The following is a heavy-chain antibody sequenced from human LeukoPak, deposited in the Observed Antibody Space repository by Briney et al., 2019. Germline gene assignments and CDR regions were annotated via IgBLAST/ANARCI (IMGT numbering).Heavy chain of an antibody. CDR2: IKPDGRDK. V-gene: IGHV3-7*01. D-gene: IGHD4-23*01. Sequence: GGSLRLSCAASGYTFSDYWMSWVRQAPGKGLERVANIKPDGRDKYHVDSVKGRFTISRDNAKASLYLLMNSLRAEDTAVYYCARGRFCDSGNCYLDYWGQGALVTVSS. CDR1: GYTFSDYW. J-gene: IGHJ4*02. CDR3: ARGRFCDSGNCYLDY.